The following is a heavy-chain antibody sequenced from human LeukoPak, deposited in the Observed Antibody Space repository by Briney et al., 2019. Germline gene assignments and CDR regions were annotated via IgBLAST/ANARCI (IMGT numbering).Heavy chain of an antibody. CDR2: ISSSSNYM. J-gene: IGHJ5*02. Sequence: GGSLRLSCAVSGFTFRSYSMNWVRQAPGKGLEWVSSISSSSNYMYYADSVQGRFTISRDNARNSLYLQMNSLRAEDTAVYYCARVPASGSHTLWFDPWGQGTLVTVSS. CDR3: ARVPASGSHTLWFDP. CDR1: GFTFRSYS. D-gene: IGHD1-26*01. V-gene: IGHV3-21*04.